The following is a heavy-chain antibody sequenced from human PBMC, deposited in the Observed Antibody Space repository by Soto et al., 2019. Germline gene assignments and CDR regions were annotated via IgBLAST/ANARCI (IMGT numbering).Heavy chain of an antibody. D-gene: IGHD3-22*01. V-gene: IGHV4-39*01. Sequence: LSLTCRVSDGSMNSDSSYWGWIRQPPGKGLEWIGVINHSGSTYHNLSLRGRVTMSVDASRNQFSLKLTSMTAADTAVYYCARLGGYVSVGYYYLWDSWGQGTLVTVSS. CDR2: INHSGST. J-gene: IGHJ4*02. CDR3: ARLGGYVSVGYYYLWDS. CDR1: DGSMNSDSSY.